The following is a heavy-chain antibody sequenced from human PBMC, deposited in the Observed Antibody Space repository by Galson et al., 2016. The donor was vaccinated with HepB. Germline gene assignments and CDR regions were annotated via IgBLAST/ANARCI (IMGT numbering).Heavy chain of an antibody. CDR1: GFTYSSYG. D-gene: IGHD4-23*01. CDR3: AKPSYGGNSDAFDV. CDR2: IWHDGYKR. J-gene: IGHJ3*01. V-gene: IGHV3-33*03. Sequence: SLRLSCAASGFTYSSYGMNWVRQAPGKGLEWVAVIWHDGYKRYYADSVKGRFTISRDNSKSTVYLQLNSLRVEDTALYYCAKPSYGGNSDAFDVWGPVTMVTDSS.